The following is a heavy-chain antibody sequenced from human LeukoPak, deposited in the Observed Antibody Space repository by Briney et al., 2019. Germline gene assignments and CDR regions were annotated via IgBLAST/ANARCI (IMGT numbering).Heavy chain of an antibody. CDR1: GFPFSRYW. D-gene: IGHD3-10*01. J-gene: IGHJ4*02. V-gene: IGHV3-7*01. CDR3: ARDPTYDSGSPLGY. CDR2: IKYDGSEK. Sequence: GGSLRLSCVASGFPFSRYWMTWVRQVPGKGLEWVANIKYDGSEKFYVGSVRGRFTISRDNTNNSLHLQMNSLRAEDTAIYYCARDPTYDSGSPLGYGGQGTLVAVSS.